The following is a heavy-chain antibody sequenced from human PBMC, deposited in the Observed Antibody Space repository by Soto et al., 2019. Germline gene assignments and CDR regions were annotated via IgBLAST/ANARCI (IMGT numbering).Heavy chain of an antibody. CDR3: ARDAGDTSMAGHY. V-gene: IGHV3-30-3*01. CDR1: GFTFSSYA. J-gene: IGHJ4*02. D-gene: IGHD5-18*01. CDR2: ISYDGSKK. Sequence: PGGSLRLSCAASGFTFSSYAMHWVRQAPGKGLEWVAVISYDGSKKYYADSVKGRFTISRDNSKNTLYVQMNSLRAEDTAVYYCARDAGDTSMAGHYWGQGTLVTVSS.